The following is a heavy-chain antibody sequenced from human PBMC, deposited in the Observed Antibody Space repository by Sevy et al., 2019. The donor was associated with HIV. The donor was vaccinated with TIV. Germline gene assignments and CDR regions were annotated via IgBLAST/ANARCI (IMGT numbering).Heavy chain of an antibody. V-gene: IGHV3-30-3*01. J-gene: IGHJ6*02. CDR1: GFIFSTYA. Sequence: GGSLRLSCAASGFIFSTYAIHWVRQAPGKGLEWVAVISYDGSNKYYADSVKGRFTVSRDNSKNTLCLQMNSLGPDDTAVYYCARDSCSGGSCYAPPLYGMDVWGQGTTVTVSS. D-gene: IGHD2-15*01. CDR3: ARDSCSGGSCYAPPLYGMDV. CDR2: ISYDGSNK.